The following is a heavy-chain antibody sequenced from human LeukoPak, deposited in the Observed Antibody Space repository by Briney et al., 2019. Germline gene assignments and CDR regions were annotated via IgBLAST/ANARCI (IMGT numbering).Heavy chain of an antibody. Sequence: PGGSLRLSCEASGFTFNNYWMHWVRQAPGKGLVWVSRINSDGSSTTYADSVKGRFTISRDNAKNTLYLQMNSLRAEDTAVYYCEIAVAGPWGGYWGQGTLVTVSS. CDR2: INSDGSST. J-gene: IGHJ4*02. CDR1: GFTFNNYW. CDR3: EIAVAGPWGGY. D-gene: IGHD6-19*01. V-gene: IGHV3-74*01.